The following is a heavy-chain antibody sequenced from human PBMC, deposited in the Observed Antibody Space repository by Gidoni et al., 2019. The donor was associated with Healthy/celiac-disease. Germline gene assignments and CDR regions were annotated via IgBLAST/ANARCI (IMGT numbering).Heavy chain of an antibody. Sequence: QVQLVQSGAAVKKPGSSVKVSCKASGGTFSSYAISWVRQAPGQGLAWMGGIIPIFGTANYAQKFQGRVTITADESTSTAYMELSSLRSEDTAVYYCARERITMVRGVIIRGGFDYWGQGTLVTVSS. CDR3: ARERITMVRGVIIRGGFDY. J-gene: IGHJ4*02. CDR2: IIPIFGTA. CDR1: GGTFSSYA. D-gene: IGHD3-10*01. V-gene: IGHV1-69*01.